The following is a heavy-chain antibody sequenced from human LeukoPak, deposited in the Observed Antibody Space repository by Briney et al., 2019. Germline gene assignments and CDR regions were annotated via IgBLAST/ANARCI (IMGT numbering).Heavy chain of an antibody. CDR2: IYSGGST. CDR3: ARGDFGPDAFDI. V-gene: IGHV3-53*01. J-gene: IGHJ3*02. CDR1: GFTFSSYS. Sequence: GGSLRLSCAASGFTFSSYSMNWVRQAPGKGLEWVSVIYSGGSTYYADSVKGRFTISRDNSKNTLYLQMNSLRAEDTAVYYCARGDFGPDAFDIWGQGTMVTVSS. D-gene: IGHD3-16*01.